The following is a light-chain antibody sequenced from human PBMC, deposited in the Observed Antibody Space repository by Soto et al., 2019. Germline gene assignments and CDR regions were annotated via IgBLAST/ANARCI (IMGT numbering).Light chain of an antibody. CDR3: QQYVSSPWA. CDR1: QSVTNSF. Sequence: EIVLAQSPGTLSLSPGERATLSCRASQSVTNSFLAWYQQKPGQAPRLLIYSASRRATGIPDRFTGSGSGTDFTLTISRLEPEDFAVYYCQQYVSSPWAVGQGTKVDSK. V-gene: IGKV3-20*01. J-gene: IGKJ1*01. CDR2: SAS.